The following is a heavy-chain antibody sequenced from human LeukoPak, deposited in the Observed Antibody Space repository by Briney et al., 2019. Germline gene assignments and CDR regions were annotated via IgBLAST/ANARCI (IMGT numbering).Heavy chain of an antibody. V-gene: IGHV4-34*01. D-gene: IGHD6-13*01. Sequence: SETLSLTCAVYGGSFSGYYWSWIRQPPGKGLGWIGEINHSGSTNYNPSLKSRVTISVDTSKNQFSLKLSSVTAADTAVYYCARHGAVAAAGPLEPWGQGTLVTVSS. J-gene: IGHJ5*02. CDR2: INHSGST. CDR1: GGSFSGYY. CDR3: ARHGAVAAAGPLEP.